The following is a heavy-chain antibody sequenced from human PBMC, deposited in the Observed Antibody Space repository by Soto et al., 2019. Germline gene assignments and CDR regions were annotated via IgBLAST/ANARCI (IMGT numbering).Heavy chain of an antibody. V-gene: IGHV2-5*02. D-gene: IGHD3-3*01. Sequence: QITLNESGPTQVKPRQTLTLTCTFSGFSLTTSGVGVGWIRQSPGKAPEWLALIYWDDDKRYTPSLKSRLTITTDTYKNQAVLTMADFDTADTATYFCAHRVLRTVFGLVTTTAIYFDFWGQGTPVAVSS. J-gene: IGHJ4*02. CDR2: IYWDDDK. CDR1: GFSLTTSGVG. CDR3: AHRVLRTVFGLVTTTAIYFDF.